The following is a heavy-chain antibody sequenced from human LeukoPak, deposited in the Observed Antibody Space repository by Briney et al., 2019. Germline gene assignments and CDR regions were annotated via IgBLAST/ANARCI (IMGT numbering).Heavy chain of an antibody. Sequence: SETLSLTCTVSGGSISSYYWSWIRQPPGKGLEWIGYIYYSGSTNYNPSLKSRVTISVDTSKNQFSLKLSSVTAADTAVYYCARDRDTMVRGVSHNWFDPWGQGTLVTVSS. CDR1: GGSISSYY. D-gene: IGHD3-10*01. CDR2: IYYSGST. CDR3: ARDRDTMVRGVSHNWFDP. V-gene: IGHV4-59*01. J-gene: IGHJ5*02.